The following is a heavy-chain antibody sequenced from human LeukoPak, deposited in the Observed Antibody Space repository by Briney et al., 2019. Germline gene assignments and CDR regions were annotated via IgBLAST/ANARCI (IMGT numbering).Heavy chain of an antibody. D-gene: IGHD1-26*01. CDR2: ISGSGGGT. V-gene: IGHV3-23*01. CDR1: GFTFSSYA. Sequence: PGGSLRLSCAASGFTFSSYAMSWVRQAPGKGLEWVSAISGSGGGTYYADSVKGRFTISRDNSKNTLYLQMSSLRAEDTAIYYCAKSVVNSGTYIPFDSWGQGTLVTVSS. CDR3: AKSVVNSGTYIPFDS. J-gene: IGHJ4*02.